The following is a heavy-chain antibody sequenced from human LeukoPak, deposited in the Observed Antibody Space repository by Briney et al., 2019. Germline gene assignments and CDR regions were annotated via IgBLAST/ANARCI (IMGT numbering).Heavy chain of an antibody. D-gene: IGHD1-1*01. CDR3: ARGGGNAPFDY. CDR1: GFTFSSSW. V-gene: IGHV3-74*01. CDR2: INTDGSST. Sequence: PGGSLRLSCAASGFTFSSSWMHWVRQAPGKGLVWVSRINTDGSSTTYAGFVKGRFTISRDNAKNTLYLQMNSLRAEDTAVYYCARGGGNAPFDYWGQGTLVTASS. J-gene: IGHJ4*02.